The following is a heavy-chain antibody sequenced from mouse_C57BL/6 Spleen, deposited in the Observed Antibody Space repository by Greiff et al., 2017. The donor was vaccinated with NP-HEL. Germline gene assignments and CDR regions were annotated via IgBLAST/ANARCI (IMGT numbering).Heavy chain of an antibody. D-gene: IGHD2-5*01. Sequence: QVHVKQSGAELVRPGSSVKLSCKASGYTFTSYWMHWVKQRPIQGLEWIGNIDPSDSETHYNQKFKDKATLTVDKSSRTAYMQLSSLTSEDSAVYYCASTPAYYSNWFAYWGKGTLVTVSA. J-gene: IGHJ3*01. V-gene: IGHV1-52*01. CDR3: ASTPAYYSNWFAY. CDR1: GYTFTSYW. CDR2: IDPSDSET.